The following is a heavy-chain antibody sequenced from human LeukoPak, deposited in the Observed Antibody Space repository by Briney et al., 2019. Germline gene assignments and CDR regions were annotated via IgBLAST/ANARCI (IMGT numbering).Heavy chain of an antibody. D-gene: IGHD2-2*01. CDR2: ISGSGGST. CDR3: AKVPSVYCSSTSCYLDY. J-gene: IGHJ4*02. Sequence: GGSLRLSCTASGFTFSIYAMSWARQAPGEGLEWVSAISGSGGSTYYADSVKGRFTISRDNSKNTLYLQMNSLRAEDTAVYYCAKVPSVYCSSTSCYLDYWGQGTLVTVSS. V-gene: IGHV3-23*01. CDR1: GFTFSIYA.